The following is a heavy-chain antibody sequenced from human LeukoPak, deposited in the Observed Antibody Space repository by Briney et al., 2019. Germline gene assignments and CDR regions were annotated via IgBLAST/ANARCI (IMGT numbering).Heavy chain of an antibody. J-gene: IGHJ6*02. CDR2: IYYSGST. Sequence: PSETLSLTCTVSGGSISSYYWSWIRQPPGKGLEWIGYIYYSGSTNYNPSLKSRVTISVDTSKNQFSLKLSSVTAADTAVYYCARDAGYCSGGSCPPRQYYYYGMAVWGQGTTVTVSS. CDR1: GGSISSYY. D-gene: IGHD2-15*01. CDR3: ARDAGYCSGGSCPPRQYYYYGMAV. V-gene: IGHV4-59*01.